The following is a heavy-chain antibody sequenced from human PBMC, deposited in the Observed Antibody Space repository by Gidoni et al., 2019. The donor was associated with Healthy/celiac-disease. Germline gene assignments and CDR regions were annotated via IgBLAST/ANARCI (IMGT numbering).Heavy chain of an antibody. CDR1: GFTFSNAW. Sequence: EVQLVESGGGLVKPGGSLRLSCSASGFTFSNAWMSWVRQAPGKGLEWVGRIKSKTDGGTTDYAAPVKGRFTISRDDSKNTLYLQMNSLKTEDTAVYYCTTPVPLTYYYDSSTDAFDIWGQGTMVTVSS. J-gene: IGHJ3*02. CDR3: TTPVPLTYYYDSSTDAFDI. CDR2: IKSKTDGGTT. V-gene: IGHV3-15*01. D-gene: IGHD3-22*01.